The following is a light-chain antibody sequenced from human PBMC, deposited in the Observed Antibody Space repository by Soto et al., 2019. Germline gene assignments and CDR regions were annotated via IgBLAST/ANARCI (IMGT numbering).Light chain of an antibody. Sequence: EIVLTQSPATLSLSPGERATLSCRASQSVSTYLAWYQQKPGLAPSLLIYDASNRATGIPARFSGSGSGTDFTLTISSLEPEDFAVYYCQQRSNWPRSFGQGTKVEIK. V-gene: IGKV3-11*01. J-gene: IGKJ1*01. CDR1: QSVSTY. CDR2: DAS. CDR3: QQRSNWPRS.